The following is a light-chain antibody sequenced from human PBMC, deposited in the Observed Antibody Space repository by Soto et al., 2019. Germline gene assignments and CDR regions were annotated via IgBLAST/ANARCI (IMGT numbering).Light chain of an antibody. CDR3: QSSDSSLSVV. V-gene: IGLV1-40*01. J-gene: IGLJ2*01. CDR1: SSNFGAGYH. Sequence: QSALTQPPSVSGAPGQRVTISCTGSSSNFGAGYHVHWYQQLPGTAPKLLIYGNSTRPSGVPDRFSGSKSGTSASLAITGLQAEDEADYYCQSSDSSLSVVFGGGTKLTVL. CDR2: GNS.